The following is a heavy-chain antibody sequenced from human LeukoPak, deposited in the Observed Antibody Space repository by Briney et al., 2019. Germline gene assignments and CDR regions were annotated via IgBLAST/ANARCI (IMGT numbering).Heavy chain of an antibody. D-gene: IGHD4-11*01. CDR1: GGSISSGGYS. CDR2: IYHSGST. CDR3: ASSDYSNYPPRVDV. V-gene: IGHV4-30-2*01. Sequence: SETLSLTCAVPGGSISSGGYSWSWIRQPPGTGLEWIGYIYHSGSTYYNPSLKSRVTISVDRSKNQFSLKLSSVTAADTAVYYCASSDYSNYPPRVDVWGQGTTVTVSS. J-gene: IGHJ6*02.